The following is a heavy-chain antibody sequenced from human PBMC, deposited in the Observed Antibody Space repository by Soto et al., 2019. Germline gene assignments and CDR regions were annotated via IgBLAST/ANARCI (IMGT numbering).Heavy chain of an antibody. D-gene: IGHD3-22*01. CDR2: ISYDRSHK. J-gene: IGHJ4*02. CDR3: EKEMFPQTVLDSSSSCGDY. CDR1: GFTVSSYG. Sequence: GGSLRLSCAASGFTVSSYGINWVRQPPGKGLEWVAVISYDRSHKFYADSVKGRFTLSRDVCKGTLYLQMNSLRAEDTAVYYCEKEMFPQTVLDSSSSCGDYWGPGTLVTVSS. V-gene: IGHV3-30*18.